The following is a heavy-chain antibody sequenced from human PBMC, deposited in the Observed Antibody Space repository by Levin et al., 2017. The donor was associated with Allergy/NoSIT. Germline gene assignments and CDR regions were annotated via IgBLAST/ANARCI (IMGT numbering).Heavy chain of an antibody. CDR3: AHTAGLYSSSWYGNGYFDL. V-gene: IGHV2-5*01. J-gene: IGHJ2*01. D-gene: IGHD6-13*01. CDR1: GFSLSTSGVG. Sequence: SGPTLVKPPQTLTLTCTFSGFSLSTSGVGVGWVRQPPGKALEWLALIYWHNDKRYNPSLKSRVTITKDTSKNQVVLTMTTMDPVDTGTYYCAHTAGLYSSSWYGNGYFDLWGRGTLVTVSS. CDR2: IYWHNDK.